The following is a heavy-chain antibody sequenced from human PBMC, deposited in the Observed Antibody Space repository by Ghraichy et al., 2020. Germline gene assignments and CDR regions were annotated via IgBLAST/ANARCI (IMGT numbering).Heavy chain of an antibody. J-gene: IGHJ4*02. CDR3: ARAAYYDSSGYYFDY. V-gene: IGHV3-66*01. CDR2: IYSGGST. CDR1: GFTVSSNY. D-gene: IGHD3-22*01. Sequence: GGSLRLSCAASGFTVSSNYMSWVRQAPGKGLEWVSVIYSGGSTYYADSVKGRFTISRDKSKNTLYLQMNSLRAEDTAVYYCARAAYYDSSGYYFDYWGQGTLVTVSS.